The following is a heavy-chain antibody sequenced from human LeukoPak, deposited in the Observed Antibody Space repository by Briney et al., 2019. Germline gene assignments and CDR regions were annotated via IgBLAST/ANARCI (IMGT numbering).Heavy chain of an antibody. CDR2: IKQDGSKK. CDR1: GFPFSSYW. D-gene: IGHD5-24*01. Sequence: GVSLRLSCVASGFPFSSYWMTWVRQAPGKGLEWVANIKQDGSKKSYVDSVKGRFTISRDNAKNSLYLQMNSLRAEDTAIYYCTRVGYIDEGIDYWGQGTLVTVSS. V-gene: IGHV3-7*04. J-gene: IGHJ4*02. CDR3: TRVGYIDEGIDY.